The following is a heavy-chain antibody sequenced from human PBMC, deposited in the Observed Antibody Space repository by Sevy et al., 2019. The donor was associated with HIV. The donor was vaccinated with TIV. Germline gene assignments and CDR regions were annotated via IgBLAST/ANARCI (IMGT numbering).Heavy chain of an antibody. CDR2: ISDDGSDK. J-gene: IGHJ6*02. CDR3: ATYRGRYEGSSWLYYYYIMDV. Sequence: GGSLRLSCVADGFSFSRHGMHWARQAPGKGLEWVAVISDDGSDKEYAESVKGRFTVSRDNSKDTVYLQMNRLRLDDTAVYYRATYRGRYEGSSWLYYYYIMDVWGQGTTVTVSS. D-gene: IGHD6-13*01. V-gene: IGHV3-30*03. CDR1: GFSFSRHG.